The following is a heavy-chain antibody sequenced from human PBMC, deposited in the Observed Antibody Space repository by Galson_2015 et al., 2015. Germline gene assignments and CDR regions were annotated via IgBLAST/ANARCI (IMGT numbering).Heavy chain of an antibody. V-gene: IGHV3-23*01. CDR1: GFTFSNFA. CDR3: AKSHLYCSGGSCYSLDY. CDR2: VSRSGDTT. D-gene: IGHD2-15*01. J-gene: IGHJ4*02. Sequence: SLRLSCAASGFTFSNFAMSWVRQAPGKGLEWVSIVSRSGDTTYYADSVEGRFTISRDNSKNKLYLQMNSLKAEDTAVYYCAKSHLYCSGGSCYSLDYWGQGTLVTVSS.